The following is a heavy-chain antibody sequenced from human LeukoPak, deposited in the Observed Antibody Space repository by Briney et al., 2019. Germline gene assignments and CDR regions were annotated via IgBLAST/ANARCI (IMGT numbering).Heavy chain of an antibody. Sequence: SETLSLTCTVSGGSISSDYWSWIRQPAGKGLEWIGRIYTTGSTNYSPSLKSRVTMSVDTSKNQFSLKLSSVTAADTAVYYCVATACSGGSCYPNWFDPWGQGTLVTVSS. CDR1: GGSISSDY. CDR3: VATACSGGSCYPNWFDP. V-gene: IGHV4-4*07. CDR2: IYTTGST. D-gene: IGHD2-15*01. J-gene: IGHJ5*02.